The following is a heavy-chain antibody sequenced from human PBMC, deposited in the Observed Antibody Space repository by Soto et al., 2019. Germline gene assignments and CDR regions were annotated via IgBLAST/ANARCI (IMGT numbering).Heavy chain of an antibody. CDR2: VYYSGNT. Sequence: SETLSLTCTVSGGSISSYYWSWIRQPPGKGLEWIGYVYYSGNTNYNPSLKSRVTISVDTSKNQFSLKLSSVTAADTALYYCATDSSGWSYYFDYWGQGTLVTVS. J-gene: IGHJ4*02. CDR1: GGSISSYY. V-gene: IGHV4-59*01. CDR3: ATDSSGWSYYFDY. D-gene: IGHD6-13*01.